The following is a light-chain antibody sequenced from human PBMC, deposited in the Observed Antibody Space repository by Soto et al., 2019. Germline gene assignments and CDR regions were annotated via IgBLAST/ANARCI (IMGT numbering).Light chain of an antibody. CDR3: QQRSNWPTIT. CDR2: DAS. J-gene: IGKJ5*01. CDR1: QSVGSY. Sequence: EIVLTQSPATLSLSPGERATLSCRASQSVGSYLAWYQQKPGQAPRPLIYDASNRATGIPARFSGSGSGTDFTLTISSLEPADFAVYYCQQRSNWPTITFGQGKRLEIK. V-gene: IGKV3-11*01.